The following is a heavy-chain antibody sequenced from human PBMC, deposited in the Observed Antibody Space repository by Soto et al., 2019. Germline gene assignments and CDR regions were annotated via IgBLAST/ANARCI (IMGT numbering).Heavy chain of an antibody. Sequence: TGGSLRLSCAASGFTFSSYGMHWVRQAPGKGLEWVAVIWYDGSNKYYADSVKGRFTISRDNAKNSLYLQMNSLRAEDTAVYYCARTDQLSDAFDIWGQGTMVTVSS. CDR2: IWYDGSNK. V-gene: IGHV3-33*01. D-gene: IGHD2-2*01. CDR3: ARTDQLSDAFDI. J-gene: IGHJ3*02. CDR1: GFTFSSYG.